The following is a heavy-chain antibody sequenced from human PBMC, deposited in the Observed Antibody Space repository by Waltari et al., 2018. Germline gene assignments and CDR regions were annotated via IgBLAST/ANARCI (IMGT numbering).Heavy chain of an antibody. CDR2: ISYNGRNI. D-gene: IGHD3-22*01. CDR1: EFTFSSYA. V-gene: IGHV3-30*14. J-gene: IGHJ6*02. CDR3: ARDYCDRTNCHGMDV. Sequence: QVQLVESGGGVAQPGRSLRLSCAASEFTFSSYAMHWVRQAPGKWLEWVAVISYNGRNIYYVDSVKGRFTISRDNSKGTLYLQMNSLRAEDTAIYYCARDYCDRTNCHGMDVWGQGTTVTVSS.